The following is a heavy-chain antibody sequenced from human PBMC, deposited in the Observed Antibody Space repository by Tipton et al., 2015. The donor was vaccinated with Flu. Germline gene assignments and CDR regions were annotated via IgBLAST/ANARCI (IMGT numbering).Heavy chain of an antibody. V-gene: IGHV4-61*02. D-gene: IGHD6-13*01. CDR2: FHISGNT. CDR1: GASINSGAYY. Sequence: TLSLTCTVSGASINSGAYYWNWIRQPAGKGLEWIGRFHISGNTDYNPSLGRRATISADTSSNQFSLTLTSVTVADTAVYYCVRPTDGGSSWYLDAFDIWGQGTMVTVSS. CDR3: VRPTDGGSSWYLDAFDI. J-gene: IGHJ3*02.